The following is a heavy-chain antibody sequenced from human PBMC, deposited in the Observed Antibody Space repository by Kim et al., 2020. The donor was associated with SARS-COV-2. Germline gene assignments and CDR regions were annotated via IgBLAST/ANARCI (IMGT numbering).Heavy chain of an antibody. CDR1: GFTFSSYG. Sequence: GGSLRLSCAASGFTFSSYGMHWVRQAPGKGLEWVAVISYDGSNKYYADSVKGRFTISRDNSKNTLYLQMNSLRAEDTAVYYCAKDMVSGSRGRNGMDVWGQGTTVTVSS. D-gene: IGHD3-10*01. CDR3: AKDMVSGSRGRNGMDV. CDR2: ISYDGSNK. V-gene: IGHV3-30*18. J-gene: IGHJ6*02.